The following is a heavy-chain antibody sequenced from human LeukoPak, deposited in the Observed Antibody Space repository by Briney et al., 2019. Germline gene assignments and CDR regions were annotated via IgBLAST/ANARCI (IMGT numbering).Heavy chain of an antibody. CDR1: GFTLSNAW. J-gene: IGHJ6*02. Sequence: PGGSLRLSCAASGFTLSNAWMSWVRQAPGKGLEWVGRIKSKTDGGTTDYAAPVKGRFTISRDDSKNTLYLQMNSLKTEDTAVYYCATDVYDYLGMDVWGQGTTVTVSS. D-gene: IGHD4/OR15-4a*01. CDR3: ATDVYDYLGMDV. V-gene: IGHV3-15*01. CDR2: IKSKTDGGTT.